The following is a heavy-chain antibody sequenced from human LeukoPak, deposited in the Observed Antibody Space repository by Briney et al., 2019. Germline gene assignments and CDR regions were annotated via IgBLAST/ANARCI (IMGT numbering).Heavy chain of an antibody. D-gene: IGHD2-21*01. CDR3: ASRHCSGGDCYFAGADPFDH. CDR2: VYKDGKM. Sequence: GSLRLSCAASGFTVSSTYMSWVRQSPGKGLEWVSVVYKDGKMFYIDSVKGRFAISRDTSKNTVYLQMNNLRAEDTAVYYCASRHCSGGDCYFAGADPFDHWGQGTLVTVSS. V-gene: IGHV3-53*01. CDR1: GFTVSSTY. J-gene: IGHJ4*02.